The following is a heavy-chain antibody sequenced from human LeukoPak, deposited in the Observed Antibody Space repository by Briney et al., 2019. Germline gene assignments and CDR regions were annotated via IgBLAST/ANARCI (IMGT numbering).Heavy chain of an antibody. D-gene: IGHD3-10*01. J-gene: IGHJ4*02. CDR3: ARGRRGSGSAFDY. CDR1: GFTFSDYY. Sequence: GGPLRLSCAASGFTFSDYYMSWIRQAPGKGLEWVAYISSSSSYTDYADSVKARFTISRDNAKNSLYLQMNSLRAEDTAVYYCARGRRGSGSAFDYWGQGTLVTVSS. CDR2: ISSSSSYT. V-gene: IGHV3-11*05.